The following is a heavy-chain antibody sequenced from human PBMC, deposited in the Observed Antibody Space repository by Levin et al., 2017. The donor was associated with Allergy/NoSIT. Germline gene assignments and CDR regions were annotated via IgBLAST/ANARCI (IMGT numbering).Heavy chain of an antibody. D-gene: IGHD6-13*01. CDR1: GFTFSDYY. V-gene: IGHV3-11*06. Sequence: GGSLRLSCAASGFTFSDYYMSWIRQAPGKGLEWISYISTKSSYIYYADSVKGRFTISRDNAKNSLYLQMNSLGAEDTAVYYCARDRRQQLVPYYFDDWGQGTLVTVSS. CDR3: ARDRRQQLVPYYFDD. J-gene: IGHJ4*02. CDR2: ISTKSSYI.